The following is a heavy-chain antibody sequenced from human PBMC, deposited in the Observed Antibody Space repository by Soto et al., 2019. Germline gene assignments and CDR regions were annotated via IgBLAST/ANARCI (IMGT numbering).Heavy chain of an antibody. CDR1: GFTFSSDA. CDR2: ISGSGGST. V-gene: IGHV3-23*01. Sequence: EVQLLESGGGLVQPGGSLRLSCAASGFTFSSDAMSWVRQAPGKGLEWVSAISGSGGSTYYADSVKGRFTISRDNSKNTLSLQMNSLRAEDTAVYYCASAAREYYYYGMDVWGQGTTVTVSS. J-gene: IGHJ6*02. CDR3: ASAAREYYYYGMDV.